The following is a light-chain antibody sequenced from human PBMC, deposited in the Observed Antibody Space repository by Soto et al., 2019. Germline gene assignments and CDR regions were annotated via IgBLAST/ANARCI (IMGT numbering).Light chain of an antibody. J-gene: IGKJ3*01. CDR2: GAS. CDR1: QSVSSNY. V-gene: IGKV3-20*01. Sequence: EIVLTQSPGTLALSPGERATLSCRASQSVSSNYLTWYPQKRGQAPRLLIHGASSRATGIPDRFSGSGSGTDFTLTISRLEPEDFAVYYCQQYGSSPFTFGPGTKVGIK. CDR3: QQYGSSPFT.